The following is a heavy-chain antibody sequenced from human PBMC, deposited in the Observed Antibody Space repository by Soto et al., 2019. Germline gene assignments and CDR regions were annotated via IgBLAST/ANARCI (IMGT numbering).Heavy chain of an antibody. CDR2: IRWNSGSI. Sequence: EVQLVESGGGLVQPGRSLRLSCAASGFTFDDYAMHWVRQAPGKGLELVSGIRWNSGSIGYADSVKGRFTISRDNAKNSLYLRMHSLCAEDTALSYCAKGGCPAAMGGCYCYYYMDVCGKGTTVTVSS. J-gene: IGHJ6*03. D-gene: IGHD2-2*01. V-gene: IGHV3-9*01. CDR3: AKGGCPAAMGGCYCYYYMDV. CDR1: GFTFDDYA.